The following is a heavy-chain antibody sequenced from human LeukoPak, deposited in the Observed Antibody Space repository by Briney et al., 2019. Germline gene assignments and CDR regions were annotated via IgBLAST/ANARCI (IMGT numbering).Heavy chain of an antibody. CDR3: ARTDLTITNDY. V-gene: IGHV3-30-3*01. D-gene: IGHD1-14*01. CDR2: ISYDGSNK. CDR1: GFTFSSYA. Sequence: GSLRLSCAASGFTFSSYAMHWVRQAPGKGLEWVAVISYDGSNKYYADSVKGRFTISRDNAKNSLYLQMNSLRAEDTAVYYCARTDLTITNDYWGQGTLVTVSS. J-gene: IGHJ4*02.